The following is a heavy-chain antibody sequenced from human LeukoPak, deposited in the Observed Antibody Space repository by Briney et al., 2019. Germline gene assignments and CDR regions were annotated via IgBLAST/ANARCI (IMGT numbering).Heavy chain of an antibody. V-gene: IGHV4-59*01. Sequence: SETLSLTCTVSGGSISSYYWSWIRQPPGKGLEWIGYIYYSGSTNCNPSLKSRVTISVDTSKNQFSLKLSSVTAADTAVYYCARMYYYGSGSYSGVGKIWFDPWGQGTLVTVSS. CDR2: IYYSGST. CDR1: GGSISSYY. CDR3: ARMYYYGSGSYSGVGKIWFDP. J-gene: IGHJ5*02. D-gene: IGHD3-10*01.